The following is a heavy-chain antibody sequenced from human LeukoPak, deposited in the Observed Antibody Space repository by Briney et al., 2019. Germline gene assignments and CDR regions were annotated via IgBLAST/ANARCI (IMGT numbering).Heavy chain of an antibody. Sequence: PSETLSLTCTVSGGSISSGGYYWSWIRQHPGKGLEWIGYIYYSGSTYYNPSLKSRVTISVDTSKNQFSLKLSSVTAADTAVYYCAREEYCSGGSCYGGKNWFDPWGHGTLVTVPS. CDR1: GGSISSGGYY. CDR3: AREEYCSGGSCYGGKNWFDP. CDR2: IYYSGST. V-gene: IGHV4-31*03. J-gene: IGHJ5*02. D-gene: IGHD2-15*01.